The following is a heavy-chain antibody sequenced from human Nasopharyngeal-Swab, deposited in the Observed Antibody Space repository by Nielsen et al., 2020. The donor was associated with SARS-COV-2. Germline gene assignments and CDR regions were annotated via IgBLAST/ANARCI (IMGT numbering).Heavy chain of an antibody. J-gene: IGHJ5*02. D-gene: IGHD3-3*01. Sequence: ASVKVSCKASGYTFTGYYMHWVRQAPGKGLEWMGGFDPEDGETIYAQKFQGRVTMTEDTSTDTAYMELSSLRSEDTAVYYCATSPIFGVFNWFDPWGQGTLVTVSS. CDR2: FDPEDGET. CDR3: ATSPIFGVFNWFDP. V-gene: IGHV1-24*01. CDR1: GYTFTGYY.